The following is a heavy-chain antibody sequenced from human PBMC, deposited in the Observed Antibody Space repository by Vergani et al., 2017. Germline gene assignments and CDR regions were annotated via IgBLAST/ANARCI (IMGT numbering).Heavy chain of an antibody. Sequence: VQLLESGGGLVQPGGSLRLSCAASGFTFSSYAMSWVRQAPGKGLEWVAVISYDGSNKYYADSVKGRFTISRDNSKNTLYLQMNSLRAEDTAVYYCAGGGLWWYWGQGTLVTVSS. CDR2: ISYDGSNK. D-gene: IGHD2-21*01. CDR1: GFTFSSYA. V-gene: IGHV3-30-3*01. CDR3: AGGGLWWY. J-gene: IGHJ4*02.